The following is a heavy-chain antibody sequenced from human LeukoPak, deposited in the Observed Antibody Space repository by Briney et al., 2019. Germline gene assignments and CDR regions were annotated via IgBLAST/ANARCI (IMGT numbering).Heavy chain of an antibody. CDR1: GGTFSSYA. J-gene: IGHJ6*04. V-gene: IGHV1-69*04. CDR3: AREHDYDSMDV. Sequence: ASVKVSCKASGGTFSSYAISWVRQAPGQGLEWMGRIIPILGIANYAQKFQGRVTITADKSTSTAYMELSSLRSEDTAVYYCAREHDYDSMDVWGKGPTVTVSS. CDR2: IIPILGIA.